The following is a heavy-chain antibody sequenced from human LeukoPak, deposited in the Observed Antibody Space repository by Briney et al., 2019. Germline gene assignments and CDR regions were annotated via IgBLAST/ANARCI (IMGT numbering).Heavy chain of an antibody. Sequence: SETLSLTCTVSGGSITTSRYYWSWIRQPPAKGLEGIGYIFYTGSTNYNPSLKSRVTISVDTSKNQFSLKLSSVTAADTAVYYCARHPVVVVAATPGWWFDPWGQGTLVTVSS. V-gene: IGHV4-61*05. CDR1: GGSITTSRYY. J-gene: IGHJ5*02. CDR3: ARHPVVVVAATPGWWFDP. D-gene: IGHD2-15*01. CDR2: IFYTGST.